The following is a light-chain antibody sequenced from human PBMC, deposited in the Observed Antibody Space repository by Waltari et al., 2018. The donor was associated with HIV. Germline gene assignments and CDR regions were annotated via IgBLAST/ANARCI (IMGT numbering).Light chain of an antibody. CDR2: DNP. Sequence: QSVLTQPPSVSGAPGQRVTISCTGSSSNTGAGYDVHWYQQLPGTAPRLLIYDNPMRPAGVPDLFSGSKSGTSASLAIAGLQDEDEAVYYCQSYDRSLSVWVFGGGTKVTVL. CDR1: SSNTGAGYD. CDR3: QSYDRSLSVWV. J-gene: IGLJ3*02. V-gene: IGLV1-40*01.